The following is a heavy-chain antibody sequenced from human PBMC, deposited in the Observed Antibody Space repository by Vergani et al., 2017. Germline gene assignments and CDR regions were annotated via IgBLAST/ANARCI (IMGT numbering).Heavy chain of an antibody. J-gene: IGHJ6*02. Sequence: QVQLVESGGGVVQPGRSLRLSCAASGFTFSSYAMHWVRQAPGKGLEWVAVIYSGGSTYYADSVKGRFTISRDNSKNTLYLQMNSLRAEDTAVYYCARDYYGSGSYYKANYYYYGMDVWGQGTTVTVSS. CDR2: IYSGGST. V-gene: IGHV3-NL1*01. CDR3: ARDYYGSGSYYKANYYYYGMDV. D-gene: IGHD3-10*01. CDR1: GFTFSSYA.